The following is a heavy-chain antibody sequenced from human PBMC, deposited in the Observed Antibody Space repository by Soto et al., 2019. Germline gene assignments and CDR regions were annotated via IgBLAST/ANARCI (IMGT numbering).Heavy chain of an antibody. Sequence: ASVKVSWKASGDTFTGYYPHWVRQAPGQGPEWVGKIDPDSGDTDQSQKFQGRVTLTRDTAIDTAYMELTRLTLDDTAIYYCARGTLEWGQGTLVTVSS. J-gene: IGHJ4*02. CDR2: IDPDSGDT. V-gene: IGHV1-2*02. CDR3: ARGTLE. CDR1: GDTFTGYY.